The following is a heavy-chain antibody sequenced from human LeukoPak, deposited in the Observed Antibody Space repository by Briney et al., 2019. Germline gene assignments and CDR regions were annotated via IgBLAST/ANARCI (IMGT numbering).Heavy chain of an antibody. CDR2: SSSGGSAL. CDR3: VRDPAVAADDY. J-gene: IGHJ4*02. Sequence: PGGSLRLPCAASGFTFSSYEMNWVRQAPGKGLEWVSYSSSGGSALYYADSVKGRFTISRDNAKNSLYLQMNSLRAEDTAVYYCVRDPAVAADDYWGQGTLVTASS. V-gene: IGHV3-48*03. CDR1: GFTFSSYE. D-gene: IGHD6-19*01.